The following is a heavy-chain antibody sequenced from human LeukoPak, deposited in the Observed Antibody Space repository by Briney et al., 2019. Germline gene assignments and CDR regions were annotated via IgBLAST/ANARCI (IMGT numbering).Heavy chain of an antibody. V-gene: IGHV1-2*02. CDR1: GYTFTGYY. Sequence: ASVKVSCKASGYTFTGYYMHWVRQAPGQGLEWMGWINPNSGGTNYAQKVQGRVTMTRDTSISTAYMELSRLRSDDTAVYYCARGRKPFSGTAIYSGNWFDPWGQGTLVTVSS. CDR2: INPNSGGT. D-gene: IGHD3-10*02. J-gene: IGHJ5*02. CDR3: ARGRKPFSGTAIYSGNWFDP.